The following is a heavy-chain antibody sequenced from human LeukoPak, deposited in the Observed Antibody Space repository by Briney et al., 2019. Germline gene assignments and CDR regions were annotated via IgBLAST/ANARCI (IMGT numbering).Heavy chain of an antibody. D-gene: IGHD3-22*01. Sequence: ASVKVSCKASGYTFTSYYMHWVRQAPGQGLEWMGIINPSGGSTSYAQKFQGRVTMTRDTSTSTVYMELSSLRSEDTAVYYCARAFRPPPRLSNYDSSGYYFDYWGQRTLVTVSS. CDR2: INPSGGST. V-gene: IGHV1-46*01. CDR3: ARAFRPPPRLSNYDSSGYYFDY. J-gene: IGHJ4*02. CDR1: GYTFTSYY.